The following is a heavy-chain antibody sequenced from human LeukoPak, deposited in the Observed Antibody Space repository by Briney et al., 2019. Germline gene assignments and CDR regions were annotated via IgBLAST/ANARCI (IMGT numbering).Heavy chain of an antibody. CDR2: IYYSGST. CDR1: GGSISSGGYY. D-gene: IGHD4-17*01. Sequence: SETLSLTCTVSGGSISSGGYYWSWIRQHPGKGLEWIGYIYYSGSTYYNPSLKSRVTISVDTSKNQFSLKLSSVTAADTAVYYCARGSHSMTTVDYWGQGTLVTVSS. V-gene: IGHV4-31*03. CDR3: ARGSHSMTTVDY. J-gene: IGHJ4*02.